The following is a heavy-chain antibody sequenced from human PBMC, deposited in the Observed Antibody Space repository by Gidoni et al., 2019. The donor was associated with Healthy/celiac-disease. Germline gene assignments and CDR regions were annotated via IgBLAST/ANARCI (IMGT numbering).Heavy chain of an antibody. CDR3: AKDGGPFGCSSTSCPRWSYWYFDL. Sequence: EVQLVESGGGLVQPGRSLRLSCAASGFTFDDYAMHWVRQAPGKGLAWVSGISWNSGSIGYADSVKGRFTISRDNAKNSLYLQMNSLRAEDTALYYCAKDGGPFGCSSTSCPRWSYWYFDLWGRGTLVTVSS. D-gene: IGHD2-2*01. CDR1: GFTFDDYA. CDR2: ISWNSGSI. V-gene: IGHV3-9*01. J-gene: IGHJ2*01.